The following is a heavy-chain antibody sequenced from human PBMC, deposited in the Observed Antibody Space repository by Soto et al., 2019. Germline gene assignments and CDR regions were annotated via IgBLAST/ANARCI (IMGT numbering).Heavy chain of an antibody. CDR2: IKQDGSEK. CDR1: GFTFSSYW. J-gene: IGHJ6*03. V-gene: IGHV3-7*03. Sequence: GGSLRLSCAASGFTFSSYWMSWVRQAPGKGLEWVANIKQDGSEKYYVDSVKGRFTISRDNAKNSLYLQMNSLRAEDTTVYYWARAGKPDWFWGRSYDYYMDVWGKGTTVTVSS. D-gene: IGHD3-9*01. CDR3: ARAGKPDWFWGRSYDYYMDV.